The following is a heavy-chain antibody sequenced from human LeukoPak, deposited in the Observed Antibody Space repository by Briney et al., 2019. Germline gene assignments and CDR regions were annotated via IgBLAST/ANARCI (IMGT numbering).Heavy chain of an antibody. V-gene: IGHV4-4*07. D-gene: IGHD4-17*01. CDR2: IYTSVST. J-gene: IGHJ1*01. CDR1: GGSISSYY. CDR3: ASDYGDYAEYFQH. Sequence: PSETLSLTCTVSGGSISSYYWSWIRQPAGKGLEWIGRIYTSVSTNYNPSLKSRVTMSVDTSKSQFSLKLSSVTAADTAVYYCASDYGDYAEYFQHWGQGTLVTVSS.